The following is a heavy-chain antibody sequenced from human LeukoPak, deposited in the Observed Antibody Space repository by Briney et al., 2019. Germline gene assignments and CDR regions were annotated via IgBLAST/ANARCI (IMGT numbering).Heavy chain of an antibody. CDR2: ISYDGSNK. CDR1: GFTFSSYA. CDR3: AAYLPGYSSSWRDGAFDI. Sequence: GGSLRLSCAASGFTFSSYAMHWVRQAPGKGLEWVAVISYDGSNKYYADSVKGRFTISRDNSKNTLYLQMNSLRAEDTAVYYCAAYLPGYSSSWRDGAFDIWGQGTMVTVSS. V-gene: IGHV3-30*04. D-gene: IGHD6-13*01. J-gene: IGHJ3*02.